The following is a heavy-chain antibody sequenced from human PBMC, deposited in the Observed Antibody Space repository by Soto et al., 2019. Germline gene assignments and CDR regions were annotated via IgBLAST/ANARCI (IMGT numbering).Heavy chain of an antibody. Sequence: PGESLKISCQGSGYTFSNFWIGWVRQLPGKGLEWMGIIYPGDHETRYSPSFHGKVNISADKSINTAYLQWNSLEASDTAFYFCARSPRSSPYFDYWGPGALVAVS. CDR3: ARSPRSSPYFDY. J-gene: IGHJ4*02. CDR2: IYPGDHET. CDR1: GYTFSNFW. D-gene: IGHD6-13*01. V-gene: IGHV5-51*01.